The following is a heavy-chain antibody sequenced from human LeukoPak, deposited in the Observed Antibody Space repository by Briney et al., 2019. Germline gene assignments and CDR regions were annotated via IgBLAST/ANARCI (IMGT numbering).Heavy chain of an antibody. J-gene: IGHJ4*02. CDR1: GFTFSSYA. V-gene: IGHV3-23*01. D-gene: IGHD2-8*02. CDR3: ATYRQVLLPFES. Sequence: GGSLRLSCAASGFTFSSYAMSWVRLAPGKGLEWVSAISGTGTTTFYADSVKGRFTISRDNSKNTLYLQMTSLRAEDAAIYYCATYRQVLLPFESWGQGTLVTVSS. CDR2: ISGTGTTT.